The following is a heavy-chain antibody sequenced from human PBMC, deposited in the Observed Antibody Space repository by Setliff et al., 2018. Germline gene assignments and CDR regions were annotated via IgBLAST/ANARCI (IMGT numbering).Heavy chain of an antibody. Sequence: ETLSLTCAVYGGSFSGYYWSWIRQPPGKGLEWIGSIYYSGNTYYNPSLKSRVTISVDTSKNQVSLKLGSVTAADTAMYYCARGSYFYDSSGYYPGWGAFDIWGQGTMVTVSS. J-gene: IGHJ3*02. CDR3: ARGSYFYDSSGYYPGWGAFDI. CDR2: IYYSGNT. D-gene: IGHD3-22*01. V-gene: IGHV4-34*01. CDR1: GGSFSGYY.